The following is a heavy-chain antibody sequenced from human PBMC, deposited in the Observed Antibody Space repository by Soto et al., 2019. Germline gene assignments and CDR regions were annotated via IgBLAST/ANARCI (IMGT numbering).Heavy chain of an antibody. CDR3: ARDQGSGYNYGFDY. CDR2: IWDDGSNK. D-gene: IGHD5-18*01. V-gene: IGHV3-33*01. CDR1: GFTFSSYG. J-gene: IGHJ4*02. Sequence: QVQLVESGGGVVQPGRSLRLSCAASGFTFSSYGMHWVRQAPGKGLQWVAVIWDDGSNKYYADSVKGRFTISRDNSKNTLYLQMNSLRAEDTAVYYCARDQGSGYNYGFDYWGQGTLVTVSS.